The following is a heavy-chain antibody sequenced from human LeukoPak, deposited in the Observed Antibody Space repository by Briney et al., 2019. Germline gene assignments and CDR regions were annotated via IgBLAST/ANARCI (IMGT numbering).Heavy chain of an antibody. CDR1: GGSFSGYY. V-gene: IGHV4-34*01. D-gene: IGHD3-16*01. CDR2: INHSGST. J-gene: IGHJ6*03. CDR3: ARGRFGGYLLWDYYYYMDV. Sequence: PSETLSLTCAVYGGSFSGYYWNWIRQPPGKGLEWIGEINHSGSTNYNPSLKSRVTISVDTSKNQFSLKLSSVTAADTAVYYCARGRFGGYLLWDYYYYMDVWGKGTTVTVSS.